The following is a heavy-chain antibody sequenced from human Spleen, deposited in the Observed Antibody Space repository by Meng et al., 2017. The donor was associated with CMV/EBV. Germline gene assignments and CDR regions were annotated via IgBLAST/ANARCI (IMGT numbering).Heavy chain of an antibody. CDR3: ARDVVAAAGLEYFQH. Sequence: SGFALSYYSMSWVRQAPGKGLEWVSSMSTSSSTIYYADSVKGRFTISRDSAKNSLYLQMNSLRAEDTAVYYCARDVVAAAGLEYFQHWGQGTLVTVSS. CDR2: MSTSSSTI. J-gene: IGHJ1*01. V-gene: IGHV3-21*01. D-gene: IGHD6-13*01. CDR1: GFALSYYS.